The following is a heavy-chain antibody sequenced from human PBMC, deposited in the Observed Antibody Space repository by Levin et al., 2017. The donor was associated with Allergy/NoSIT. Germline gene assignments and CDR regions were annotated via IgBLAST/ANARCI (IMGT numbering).Heavy chain of an antibody. CDR3: ARDRDTVRDYGMDV. J-gene: IGHJ6*02. Sequence: GESLKISCAASGFTFSSYSMNWVRQAPGKGLEWVSSISSSSSYIYYADSVKGRFTISRDNAKNSLYLQMNSLRAEDTAVYYCARDRDTVRDYGMDVWGQGTTVTVSS. CDR2: ISSSSSYI. CDR1: GFTFSSYS. D-gene: IGHD2-8*02. V-gene: IGHV3-21*01.